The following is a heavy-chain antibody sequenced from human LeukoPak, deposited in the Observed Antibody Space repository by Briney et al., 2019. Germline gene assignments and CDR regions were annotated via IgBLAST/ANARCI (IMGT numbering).Heavy chain of an antibody. CDR1: RFTFNRYA. CDR3: AKWGENYYYMEV. Sequence: GGSLRLSCAASRFTFNRYAISWVRQAPRKGLEWVSPINGSGGGTFYASSVRGRFTISRDNSKDTVFLQMNGLRAEDAAMYYCAKWGENYYYMEVWGQGTTVTVSS. D-gene: IGHD1-26*01. J-gene: IGHJ6*03. V-gene: IGHV3-23*01. CDR2: INGSGGGT.